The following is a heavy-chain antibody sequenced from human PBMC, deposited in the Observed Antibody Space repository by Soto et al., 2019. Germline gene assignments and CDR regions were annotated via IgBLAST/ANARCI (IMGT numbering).Heavy chain of an antibody. D-gene: IGHD6-19*01. CDR1: GGSISPYY. CDR2: IYYSGST. J-gene: IGHJ4*02. V-gene: IGHV4-59*01. Sequence: KPSETLSLTCTVSGGSISPYYWSWIRQPPGKGLEWIGYIYYSGSTNYNPSLKSRVTISVDTSKNQFSLKLSSVTAADTAVYYCVRGGPVAGPTSSEAYHPFDFWGQGTLVTVSS. CDR3: VRGGPVAGPTSSEAYHPFDF.